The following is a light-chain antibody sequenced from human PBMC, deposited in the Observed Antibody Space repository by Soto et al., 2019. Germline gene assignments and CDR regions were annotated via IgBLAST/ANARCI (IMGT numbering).Light chain of an antibody. CDR1: SSDVGGYNF. J-gene: IGLJ1*01. V-gene: IGLV2-14*01. CDR3: TSYSTSNSYV. Sequence: SALTQPASVSGSPGQSITISCTGSSSDVGGYNFVSWYQQQPGKAPKLMIYEDSNRPSGVSNRFSGSKSGNTASLTISGLQAEDEADYYCTSYSTSNSYVFGAGTKVTVL. CDR2: EDS.